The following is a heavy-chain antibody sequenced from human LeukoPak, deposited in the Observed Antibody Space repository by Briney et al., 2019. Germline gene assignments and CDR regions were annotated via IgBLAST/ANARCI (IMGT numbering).Heavy chain of an antibody. CDR1: GYSFTSYW. D-gene: IGHD2-15*01. J-gene: IGHJ4*02. V-gene: IGHV5-10-1*01. CDR3: ATYCSGGSCFYSHFDY. Sequence: GESLKISCKGSGYSFTSYWISWVRQMPGKGLEWMGRIDPSDSYTNYSPSFQGHVTISADKSISTAYLQWSSLKASDNAMYYCATYCSGGSCFYSHFDYWGQGTLVTVSS. CDR2: IDPSDSYT.